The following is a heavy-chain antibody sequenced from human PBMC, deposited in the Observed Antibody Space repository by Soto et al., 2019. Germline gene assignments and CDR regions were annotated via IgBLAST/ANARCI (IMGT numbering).Heavy chain of an antibody. CDR2: VYSTEIT. CDR3: ARGSEAWFDP. CDR1: GGSFANYF. J-gene: IGHJ5*02. Sequence: PSETLSLTCAVYGGSFANYFWSWIRQPPGKGLEWIGYVYSTEITNYNPSLKSRVAMSIDTSKNQFSLKVRSVTAADTAVYYCARGSEAWFDPWGQGTLVTVSS. V-gene: IGHV4-59*01.